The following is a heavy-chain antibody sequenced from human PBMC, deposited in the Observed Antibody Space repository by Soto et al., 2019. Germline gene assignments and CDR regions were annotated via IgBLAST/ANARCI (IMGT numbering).Heavy chain of an antibody. CDR2: INHSGST. V-gene: IGHV4-34*01. D-gene: IGHD1-7*01. J-gene: IGHJ6*01. Sequence: PSPTRSRTCPVYPGSYRCYYCSWIRQPPGKGLEWIGQINHSGSTNYNPSLKGRVTISVDTSKNQFSLKLNSVTAADRAVYYCARGRTSPGYHYYYDVDVSGQGTTVTVSS. CDR3: ARGRTSPGYHYYYDVDV. CDR1: PGSYRCYY.